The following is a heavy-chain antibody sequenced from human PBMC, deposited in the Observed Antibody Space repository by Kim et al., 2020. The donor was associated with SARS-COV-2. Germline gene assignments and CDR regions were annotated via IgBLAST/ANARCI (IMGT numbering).Heavy chain of an antibody. J-gene: IGHJ4*02. CDR2: IWYAGSNK. V-gene: IGHV3-33*01. CDR1: GFTFSSYG. D-gene: IGHD6-19*01. Sequence: GGSLRLSCAASGFTFSSYGMHWVRQAPGKGLEWVAVIWYAGSNKYYADSVKGRFTISRDNSKNTLYLQMNSLRAEDTAVYYCARWGSGSYPFDYWGQGTLVTVSS. CDR3: ARWGSGSYPFDY.